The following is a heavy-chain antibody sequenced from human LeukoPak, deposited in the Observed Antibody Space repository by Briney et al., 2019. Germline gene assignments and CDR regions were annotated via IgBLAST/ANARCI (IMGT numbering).Heavy chain of an antibody. V-gene: IGHV1-46*01. CDR1: GYTFTSYY. CDR2: INPSGGST. D-gene: IGHD3-22*01. Sequence: ASVKVSCKASGYTFTSYYMHWVRQAPGQGLEWMGIINPSGGSTSYAQKFQGRVTMTRDTSTSTVYMELSSLRSEDTAVYYCARDGVLWLGPLYYYYYYGMDVWGQGTTVTVSS. CDR3: ARDGVLWLGPLYYYYYYGMDV. J-gene: IGHJ6*02.